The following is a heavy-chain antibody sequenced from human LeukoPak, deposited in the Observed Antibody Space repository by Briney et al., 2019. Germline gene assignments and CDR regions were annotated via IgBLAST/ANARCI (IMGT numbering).Heavy chain of an antibody. J-gene: IGHJ4*02. V-gene: IGHV4-61*01. Sequence: SETLSLTCPVSLGSVSSGSYYWRCIRQPPGKGLEWIGYIFYSESTNYNPSLKSRVTLSVDTSKNQFSLRLSSVTAADTAVYYCARDRPLFLLYDILTGYFDYWGQGTLVTVSS. D-gene: IGHD3-9*01. CDR1: LGSVSSGSYY. CDR3: ARDRPLFLLYDILTGYFDY. CDR2: IFYSEST.